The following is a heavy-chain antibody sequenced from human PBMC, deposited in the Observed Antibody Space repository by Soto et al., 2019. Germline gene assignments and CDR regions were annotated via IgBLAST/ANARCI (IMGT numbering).Heavy chain of an antibody. V-gene: IGHV3-21*01. Sequence: EVQLVESGGGLVKPGGSLRLSCAASGFTFSSYSMNWVRQAPGKGLEWVSSISSSSSYIYYAGSVKGRFTISRDNAKKQLYPQINGLRAEDSAVYYCARLTYYDSWGYYCYWGQGTLVTVSS. CDR2: ISSSSSYI. D-gene: IGHD3-22*01. CDR1: GFTFSSYS. CDR3: ARLTYYDSWGYYCY. J-gene: IGHJ4*02.